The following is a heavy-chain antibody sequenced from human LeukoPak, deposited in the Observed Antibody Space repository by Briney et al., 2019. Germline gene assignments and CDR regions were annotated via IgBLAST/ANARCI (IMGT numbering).Heavy chain of an antibody. Sequence: PGGSLRLSCAASGFTFSSYWMSWVRQAPGKGLEWVANIKQDGSEKYYVDSVKGRFTISRDNAKNSLYLHMNSLRAEDTAVFYCATIRAGTGSSPFTDHYFDYWGQGTLVTVSS. CDR2: IKQDGSEK. V-gene: IGHV3-7*01. CDR3: ATIRAGTGSSPFTDHYFDY. D-gene: IGHD6-6*01. CDR1: GFTFSSYW. J-gene: IGHJ4*02.